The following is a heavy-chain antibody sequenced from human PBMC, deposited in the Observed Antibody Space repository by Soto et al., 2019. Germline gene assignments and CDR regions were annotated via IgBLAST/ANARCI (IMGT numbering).Heavy chain of an antibody. Sequence: GESLKISCKGSGYSFTSYWIGWVRQMPGKGLEWMGRIDPSDSQTYYSPSFRGHVTISVTKSITTVFLQWSSLRASDTAMYYCARQLYDYDKGHNFQYYFDSWGQGTPVTVS. CDR2: IDPSDSQT. J-gene: IGHJ4*02. CDR3: ARQLYDYDKGHNFQYYFDS. CDR1: GYSFTSYW. V-gene: IGHV5-10-1*01. D-gene: IGHD3-22*01.